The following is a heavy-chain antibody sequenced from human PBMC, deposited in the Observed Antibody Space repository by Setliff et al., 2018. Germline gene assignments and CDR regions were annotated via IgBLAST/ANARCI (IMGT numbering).Heavy chain of an antibody. Sequence: NPSETLSLTCAVYGGSFSGYYWSWIRQPPGKRLEWIGEIIHSGSTNYNPSLKSRVTISMDTSKNQFSLNVRSVTAADTAIYYCAKGRGEMDSWGQGILVTAPQ. CDR1: GGSFSGYY. CDR2: IIHSGST. D-gene: IGHD3-10*01. V-gene: IGHV4-34*12. CDR3: AKGRGEMDS. J-gene: IGHJ4*02.